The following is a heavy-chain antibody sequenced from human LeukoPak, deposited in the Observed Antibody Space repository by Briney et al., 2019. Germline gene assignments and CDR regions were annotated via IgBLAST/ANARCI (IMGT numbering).Heavy chain of an antibody. CDR1: GGTFSNYW. V-gene: IGHV5-51*01. CDR2: IYPGDSDT. J-gene: IGHJ4*02. CDR3: ARLGDNGVDY. D-gene: IGHD2-21*02. Sequence: GASVKVSCKASGGTFSNYWIGWVRQMPGKGLEWMGIIYPGDSDTRYSPSFQGQVTISADKSISTAYLQWSSLKASDIAMYYCARLGDNGVDYWGQGTLVTVSS.